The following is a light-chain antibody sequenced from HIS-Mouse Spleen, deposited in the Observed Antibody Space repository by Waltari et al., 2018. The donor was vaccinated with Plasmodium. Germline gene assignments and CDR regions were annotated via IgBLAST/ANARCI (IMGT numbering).Light chain of an antibody. CDR3: YSTDSSGNHRV. CDR2: EDS. Sequence: SYELTQPPPVSVSPGQTARITCSAVASPKKYAYWYQQKSGQAPVLVIYEDSKRPSGIPERFSGSSSGTMATLTISGAQVEDEADYYCYSTDSSGNHRVFGGGTKLTVL. J-gene: IGLJ3*02. CDR1: ASPKKY. V-gene: IGLV3-10*01.